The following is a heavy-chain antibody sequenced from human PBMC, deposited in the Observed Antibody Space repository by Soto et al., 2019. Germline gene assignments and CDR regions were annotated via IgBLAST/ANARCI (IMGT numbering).Heavy chain of an antibody. CDR2: IYPGDSDT. Sequence: PGESLKISCKGSGYSFTSYWIGWVHQMPGKGLEWMGIIYPGDSDTRYSPSFQGQVTISADKSISTAYLQWSSLKASDTAMYYCAKGDYYYGSGSLFDYWGQGTLVTVSS. J-gene: IGHJ4*02. CDR1: GYSFTSYW. D-gene: IGHD3-10*01. CDR3: AKGDYYYGSGSLFDY. V-gene: IGHV5-51*07.